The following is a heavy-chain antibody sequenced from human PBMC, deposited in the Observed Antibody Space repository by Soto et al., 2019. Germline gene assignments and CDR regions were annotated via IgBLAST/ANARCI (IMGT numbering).Heavy chain of an antibody. Sequence: SETLSLTCTVSGGSLSGHYWSWIRQPPGKGLQYIGYISYSGSTNYNPSLKSRVTISVDTSNNQFSLRLSSVTAADTAVYYCARDVGLQHDTGYYDFWSGKNNWFDPWGQGILVAVSS. V-gene: IGHV4-59*11. D-gene: IGHD3-3*01. CDR2: ISYSGST. J-gene: IGHJ5*02. CDR3: ARDVGLQHDTGYYDFWSGKNNWFDP. CDR1: GGSLSGHY.